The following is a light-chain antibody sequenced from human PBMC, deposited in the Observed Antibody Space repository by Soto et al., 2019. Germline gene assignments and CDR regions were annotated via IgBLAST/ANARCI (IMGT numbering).Light chain of an antibody. J-gene: IGLJ1*01. Sequence: QAVVTQPPSVSGTPGQWITISCSGSSSDIGTNYVYWYQQLPGAAPKLLIYRNNRRPSGVPDRFSGSKSGTSASLAISGLRSEDEAEYHCAGWDDSLSGFYVFGTGTKVTVL. CDR1: SSDIGTNY. CDR3: AGWDDSLSGFYV. V-gene: IGLV1-47*01. CDR2: RNN.